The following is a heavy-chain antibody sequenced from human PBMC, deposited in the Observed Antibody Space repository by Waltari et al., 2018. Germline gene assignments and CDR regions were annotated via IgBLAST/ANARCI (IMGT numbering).Heavy chain of an antibody. V-gene: IGHV1-18*01. CDR3: AGGGGPRTVVALTFDL. Sequence: QVQLVQSGAEVKKPGASVKVSCKASGYTFTNFGINWVRQAPGQGLEWMGWVSPYNGNADYEQKLQGRVTMTTDTSTTTALLGLRSMRSDDTAVYYCAGGGGPRTVVALTFDLWGQGTLVPVSS. CDR2: VSPYNGNA. CDR1: GYTFTNFG. D-gene: IGHD3-22*01. J-gene: IGHJ4*02.